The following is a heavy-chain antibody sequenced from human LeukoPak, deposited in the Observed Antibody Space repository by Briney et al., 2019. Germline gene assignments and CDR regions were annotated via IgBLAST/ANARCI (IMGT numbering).Heavy chain of an antibody. J-gene: IGHJ4*02. Sequence: GGSLRLSCAASGFTFRSYEMNWVRQAPGKGLDWVAVISYDGRNKYYGDSVKGRFTISRDNSKNTLYLQMNSLRPEDTAIYYCARESRDTAMATDYWGQGTLVTVSS. CDR2: ISYDGRNK. CDR1: GFTFRSYE. V-gene: IGHV3-30*04. CDR3: ARESRDTAMATDY. D-gene: IGHD5-18*01.